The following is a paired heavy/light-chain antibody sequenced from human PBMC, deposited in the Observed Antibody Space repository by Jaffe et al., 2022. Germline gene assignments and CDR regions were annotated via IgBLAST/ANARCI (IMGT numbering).Heavy chain of an antibody. CDR2: IYYSGST. CDR3: ARAGTTLGWFDP. D-gene: IGHD4-17*01. J-gene: IGHJ5*02. Sequence: QVQLQESGPGLVKPSETLSLTCTVSGGSISTYYWNWIRQPPGKGLEWIGYIYYSGSTNYNPSLKSRVTISIDTSKNQFSLKLISVTAADTAVYYCARAGTTLGWFDPWGQGTLVTVSS. V-gene: IGHV4-59*01. CDR1: GGSISTYY.
Light chain of an antibody. Sequence: DIVMTQSPDSLAVSLGERATINCKSSQTVLYSSNNKNYLAWYQQKPGQPPKLLIYWASTRESGVPDRFSGSGSGTDFTLTIGSLQAEDVAVYYCQQYYRSPQTFGQGTKVEIK. V-gene: IGKV4-1*01. CDR2: WAS. CDR3: QQYYRSPQT. CDR1: QTVLYSSNNKNY. J-gene: IGKJ1*01.